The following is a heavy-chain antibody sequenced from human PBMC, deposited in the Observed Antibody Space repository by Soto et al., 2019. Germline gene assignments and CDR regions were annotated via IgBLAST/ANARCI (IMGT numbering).Heavy chain of an antibody. V-gene: IGHV4-59*12. Sequence: SETLSLTCTVSGGSISSYHWSWIRQPPGKGLEWIGYIYHSGSTYYNPSLKSRVTISVDRSKNQFSLKLSSVTAADTAVYYCARGVRDYGDYGEYFQHWGQGTLVTVSS. CDR2: IYHSGST. CDR3: ARGVRDYGDYGEYFQH. CDR1: GGSISSYH. J-gene: IGHJ1*01. D-gene: IGHD4-17*01.